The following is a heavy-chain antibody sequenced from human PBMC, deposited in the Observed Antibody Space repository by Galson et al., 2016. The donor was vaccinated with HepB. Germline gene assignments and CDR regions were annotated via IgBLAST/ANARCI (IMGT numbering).Heavy chain of an antibody. Sequence: SETLSLTCNVSGDSIRINDYWSWVRQPPGKGLEWIGEIYHSGSTNYNPSLKSRVTISLDKSKNQFSLNLNSVTAADTAVYYCARRGYRYGHDYYYGMDVWGQGTTVTVSS. J-gene: IGHJ6*02. V-gene: IGHV4-4*02. CDR2: IYHSGST. CDR1: GDSIRINDY. CDR3: ARRGYRYGHDYYYGMDV. D-gene: IGHD5-18*01.